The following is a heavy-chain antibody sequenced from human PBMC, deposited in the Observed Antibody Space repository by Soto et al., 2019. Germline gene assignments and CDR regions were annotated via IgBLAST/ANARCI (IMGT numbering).Heavy chain of an antibody. CDR1: GYTFTSYG. Sequence: QVQLVQSGAEVKKPGASVKVSCKASGYTFTSYGISWVRQAPGQGLEWMGWISAYNGNKNYAQKLQGRVTMTPDTPTSTAYMELRSLRSDDTAVYYCARDYGWTGWVTTVNRYYYYGMDVWGQGTTVTVSS. CDR2: ISAYNGNK. D-gene: IGHD4-17*01. V-gene: IGHV1-18*04. J-gene: IGHJ6*02. CDR3: ARDYGWTGWVTTVNRYYYYGMDV.